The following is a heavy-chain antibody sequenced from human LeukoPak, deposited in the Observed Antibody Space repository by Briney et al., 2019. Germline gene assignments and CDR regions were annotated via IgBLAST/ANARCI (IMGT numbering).Heavy chain of an antibody. CDR3: ARLGIAVAGFDY. J-gene: IGHJ4*02. V-gene: IGHV1-2*04. CDR1: GYTFTGYY. D-gene: IGHD6-19*01. Sequence: GASVKVSCKASGYTFTGYYMHRVRQAPGQGLEWMGWINPNGGGTNYAQKFQGWVTMTRDTSISTAYMELSRLRSDDTAVYYCARLGIAVAGFDYWGQGTLLTVSS. CDR2: INPNGGGT.